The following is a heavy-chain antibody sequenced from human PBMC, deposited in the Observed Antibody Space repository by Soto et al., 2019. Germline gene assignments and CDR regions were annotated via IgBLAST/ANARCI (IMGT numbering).Heavy chain of an antibody. V-gene: IGHV3-64D*06. CDR1: GFTFSTYA. Sequence: GGSLRLSCSASGFTFSTYAMHWVRQAAGKGPEYVSAINRNGGTTYYADSVKDRFTISRDNSKNTLYLQMSSLRAEDTAVYYCVKYYYDSSGYYGLNAFDIWGQGTMVTVSS. J-gene: IGHJ3*02. D-gene: IGHD3-22*01. CDR2: INRNGGTT. CDR3: VKYYYDSSGYYGLNAFDI.